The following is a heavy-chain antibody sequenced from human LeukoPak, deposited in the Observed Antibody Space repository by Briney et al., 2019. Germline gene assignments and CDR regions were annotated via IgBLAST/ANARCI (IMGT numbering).Heavy chain of an antibody. CDR3: ARTGGSGSYFEYFHY. Sequence: PSETLSLTCTVSGGSIDAYYWTWIRQPGDKRLEWLGRMFTSGDTYYNPSLRGRLTISLDTAKNQIFLKLTSVTAADTAVYYCARTGGSGSYFEYFHYWGQGTLVTVSS. CDR1: GGSIDAYY. J-gene: IGHJ4*02. V-gene: IGHV4-4*07. D-gene: IGHD1-26*01. CDR2: MFTSGDT.